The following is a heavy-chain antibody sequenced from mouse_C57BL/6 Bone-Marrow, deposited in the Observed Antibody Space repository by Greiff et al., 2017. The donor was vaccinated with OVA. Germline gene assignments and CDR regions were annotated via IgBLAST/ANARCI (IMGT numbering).Heavy chain of an antibody. CDR3: ARRAEYYGSSYWYFDV. CDR1: GFSLTSYG. CDR2: IWSGGST. J-gene: IGHJ1*03. D-gene: IGHD1-1*01. Sequence: VKLQESGPGLVQPSQSLSITCTVSGFSLTSYGVHWVRQSPGKGLEWLGVIWSGGSTDYNAAFISRLSISKDNSKSQVFFKMNSLQADDTAIYYCARRAEYYGSSYWYFDVWGTGTTVTVSS. V-gene: IGHV2-2*01.